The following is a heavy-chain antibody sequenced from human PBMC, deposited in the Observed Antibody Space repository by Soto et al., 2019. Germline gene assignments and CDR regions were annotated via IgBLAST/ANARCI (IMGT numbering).Heavy chain of an antibody. CDR3: ARGWVKVPNWFDP. J-gene: IGHJ5*02. CDR2: IYHSGST. Sequence: SETLSLTCAVSGGSISSGGYSWSWIRQPPGKGLEWIGYIYHSGSTYYNPSLKSRVTISVDRSKNQFSLKLSSVTAADTAVYYCARGWVKVPNWFDPWGQGTLVTVSS. V-gene: IGHV4-30-2*01. D-gene: IGHD3-16*01. CDR1: GGSISSGGYS.